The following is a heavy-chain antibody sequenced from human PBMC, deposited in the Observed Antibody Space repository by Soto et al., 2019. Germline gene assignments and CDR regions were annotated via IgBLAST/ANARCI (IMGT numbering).Heavy chain of an antibody. V-gene: IGHV3-30-3*01. J-gene: IGHJ6*02. CDR3: ARDSSGWYGMDV. CDR1: GFTFSSYA. D-gene: IGHD6-19*01. CDR2: ISYDGSNK. Sequence: GGSLRLSCAASGFTFSSYAMHWVRQAPGKGLEWVAVISYDGSNKYYADSVKGRFTISRDNSKNTLYLQMSSLRAEDTAVYYCARDSSGWYGMDVWGQGTTVTVSS.